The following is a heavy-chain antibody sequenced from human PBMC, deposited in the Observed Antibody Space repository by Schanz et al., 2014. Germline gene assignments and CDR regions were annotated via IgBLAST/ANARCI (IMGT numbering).Heavy chain of an antibody. CDR3: AKDHAGSDILTALGN. Sequence: EVQLLESGGGLVQPGGSLRLSCAASGFTFTNYAMTWVRQAPGKGLEWVSGISGSGGRTHDSDSVKGRFTISRDNSKNTLYLQMNSLRAEDTAVYYCAKDHAGSDILTALGNWGQGTLVTVSS. V-gene: IGHV3-23*01. J-gene: IGHJ4*02. CDR1: GFTFTNYA. CDR2: ISGSGGRT. D-gene: IGHD3-9*01.